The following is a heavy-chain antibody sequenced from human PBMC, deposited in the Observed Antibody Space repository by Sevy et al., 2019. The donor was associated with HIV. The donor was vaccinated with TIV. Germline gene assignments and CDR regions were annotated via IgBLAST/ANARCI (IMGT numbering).Heavy chain of an antibody. CDR3: ARDTPRWKARPLKGDAFDI. D-gene: IGHD4-17*01. V-gene: IGHV1-18*01. J-gene: IGHJ3*02. Sequence: ATVKVSCKASGYTFTSYGISWVRQAPGQGLEWMGWISAYNGNTNYPQKVQGRLTMTTETSTSTAYMELRSLRSDDTAVYDCARDTPRWKARPLKGDAFDIWGQGTMVTVSS. CDR2: ISAYNGNT. CDR1: GYTFTSYG.